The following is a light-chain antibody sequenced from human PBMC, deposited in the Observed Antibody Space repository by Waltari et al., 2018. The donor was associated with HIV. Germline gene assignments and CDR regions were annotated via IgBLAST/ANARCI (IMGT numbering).Light chain of an antibody. CDR2: KAS. CDR3: QQYSSFWT. J-gene: IGKJ1*01. CDR1: QPVNTW. Sequence: DIQMAQSPSNLSASVGDRVTITCRASQPVNTWLAWYQQKPGGAPQLLIYKASILENGVPSRFSGSGSGTDFTLTISRLQPDDVGFYYCQQYSSFWTFGQGTKVQVK. V-gene: IGKV1-5*03.